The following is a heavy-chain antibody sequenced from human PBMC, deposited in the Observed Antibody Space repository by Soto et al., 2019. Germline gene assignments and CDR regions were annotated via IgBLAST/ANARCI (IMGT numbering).Heavy chain of an antibody. D-gene: IGHD5-18*01. Sequence: SGKVSCKASGFTFTSSAMQWVRQARGQRLEWIGWIVVGSGNTNYAQKFQERVTITRDMSTSTAYMELSSLRSEDTAVYYCAADLDTAMVVGMDVWGQGTTVTVSS. CDR1: GFTFTSSA. CDR2: IVVGSGNT. J-gene: IGHJ6*02. CDR3: AADLDTAMVVGMDV. V-gene: IGHV1-58*02.